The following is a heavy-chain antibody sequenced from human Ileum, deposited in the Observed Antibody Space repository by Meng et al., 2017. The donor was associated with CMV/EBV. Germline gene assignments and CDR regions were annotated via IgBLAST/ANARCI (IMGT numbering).Heavy chain of an antibody. Sequence: ASVKVSCKASGYTFTGYYIHWVRQAPGQGLQWMGRINPNTGVTKYVENFRGRVTMTRGTSASTAYMELSSLRSDDTATYYCATDTIRITAGDYWGQGTLVTVSS. CDR1: GYTFTGYY. D-gene: IGHD3-16*01. J-gene: IGHJ4*02. CDR3: ATDTIRITAGDY. CDR2: INPNTGVT. V-gene: IGHV1-2*02.